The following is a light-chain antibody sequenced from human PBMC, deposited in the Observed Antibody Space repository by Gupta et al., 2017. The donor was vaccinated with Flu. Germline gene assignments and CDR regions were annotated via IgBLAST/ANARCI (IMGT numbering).Light chain of an antibody. Sequence: GTLFLSPGERATLSCRASQSVSRSYLAWYQYKPGQAPRLLIYGASTRATGIPDRFSGSGSGTVFTLTIGRLESEDFAVYFCQHDVTSPFDFGPGTKVEIK. V-gene: IGKV3-20*01. J-gene: IGKJ3*01. CDR2: GAS. CDR1: QSVSRSY. CDR3: QHDVTSPFD.